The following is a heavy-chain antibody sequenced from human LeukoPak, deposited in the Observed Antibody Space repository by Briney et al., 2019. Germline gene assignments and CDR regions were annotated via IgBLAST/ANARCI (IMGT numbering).Heavy chain of an antibody. D-gene: IGHD3-3*01. J-gene: IGHJ4*02. V-gene: IGHV4-34*01. CDR1: GGSISSYY. CDR3: ARGRFLEWLLN. CDR2: INHSGST. Sequence: SETLSLTCTVSGGSISSYYWSWIRQPPGKGLEWIGEINHSGSTNYNPSLKSRVTISVDTSKNQFSLKLSSVTAADTAVYYCARGRFLEWLLNWGQGTLVTVSS.